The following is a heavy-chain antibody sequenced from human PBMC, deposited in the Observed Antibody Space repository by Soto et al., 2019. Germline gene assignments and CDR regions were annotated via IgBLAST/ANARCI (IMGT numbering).Heavy chain of an antibody. D-gene: IGHD4-17*01. CDR3: ARGHYGDYVGSDY. CDR2: IYYSGST. J-gene: IGHJ4*02. CDR1: GGSISSYY. Sequence: SQTLSLTCTVSGGSISSYYWSWIRQPPGKGLEWIGYIYYSGSTNYNPSLKSRVTISVDTSKNQFSLKLSSVTAADTAVYYCARGHYGDYVGSDYWGQGTLVTVSS. V-gene: IGHV4-59*01.